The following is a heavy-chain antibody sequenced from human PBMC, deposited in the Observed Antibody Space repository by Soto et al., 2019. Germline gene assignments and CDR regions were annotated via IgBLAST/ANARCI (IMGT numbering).Heavy chain of an antibody. CDR2: ISAYNGNT. Sequence: ASVKVSCKASGYTFTSYGISWVRQAPGQGLEWMGWISAYNGNTNYAQKLQGRVTMTTDTSTSTAYMELRSLRSDDTAVYYCGRGRDGYNFFDYGGQGPLFTVSS. CDR3: GRGRDGYNFFDY. V-gene: IGHV1-18*01. J-gene: IGHJ4*02. CDR1: GYTFTSYG. D-gene: IGHD5-12*01.